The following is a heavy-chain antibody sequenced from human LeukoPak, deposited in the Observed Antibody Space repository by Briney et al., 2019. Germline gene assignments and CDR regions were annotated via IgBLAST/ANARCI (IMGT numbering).Heavy chain of an antibody. J-gene: IGHJ6*02. CDR2: ISGSGGSI. CDR3: ARGVPSSDWFLYGMDV. Sequence: GGSLRLSCAASGFTFSSYAMSWVRQAPGEGLEWVSAISGSGGSIFYADSVKGRFTISRDNSKNTLYLQIHSLRAEDTAVYYCARGVPSSDWFLYGMDVWGQGTTVTVSS. D-gene: IGHD6-19*01. CDR1: GFTFSSYA. V-gene: IGHV3-23*01.